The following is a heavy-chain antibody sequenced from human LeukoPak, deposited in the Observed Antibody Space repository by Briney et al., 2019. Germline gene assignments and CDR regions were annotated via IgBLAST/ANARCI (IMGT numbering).Heavy chain of an antibody. CDR1: GFTFSSYS. V-gene: IGHV3-21*01. Sequence: GGSLRLSCAASGFTFSSYSMNWVRQAPGKGLEWVSSISSTSSYIYYADSVKGRFTISRDNAKNSLYLQMNSLRAEDTAVYYWARDYYGSGSYSGLFGYWGQGTLVTVSS. J-gene: IGHJ4*02. CDR3: ARDYYGSGSYSGLFGY. D-gene: IGHD3-10*01. CDR2: ISSTSSYI.